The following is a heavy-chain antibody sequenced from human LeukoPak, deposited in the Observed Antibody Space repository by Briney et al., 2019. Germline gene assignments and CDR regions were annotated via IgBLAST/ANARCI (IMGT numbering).Heavy chain of an antibody. J-gene: IGHJ4*02. CDR3: AKDRNPTIFGLSADY. D-gene: IGHD3-3*01. CDR1: GFTFSSYG. V-gene: IGHV3-33*06. CDR2: IWYDGSNK. Sequence: GRSLRLSCAASGFTFSSYGMHWVRQAPGKGLEWAAVIWYDGSNKYYADSVKGRFTISRDNSKNTLYLQMNSLRAEDTAVYYCAKDRNPTIFGLSADYWGQGTLVTVSS.